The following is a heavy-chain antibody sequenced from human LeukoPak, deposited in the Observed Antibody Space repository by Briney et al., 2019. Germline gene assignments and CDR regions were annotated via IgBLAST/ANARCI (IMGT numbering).Heavy chain of an antibody. Sequence: PSETLSLTCTVSGGSISSYYWSWIRQPPGRGLEWIGYIYYSGNTNYNPSLKSRVTISVDTSKNQFSLKLSSVTAADTAVYYCARHSSAGSGSQFDYWGQGTLVTASS. V-gene: IGHV4-59*08. D-gene: IGHD3-10*01. J-gene: IGHJ4*02. CDR2: IYYSGNT. CDR1: GGSISSYY. CDR3: ARHSSAGSGSQFDY.